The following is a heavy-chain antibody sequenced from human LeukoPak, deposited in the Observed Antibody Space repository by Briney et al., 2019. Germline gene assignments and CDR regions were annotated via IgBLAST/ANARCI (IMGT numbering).Heavy chain of an antibody. CDR2: INTNTGNP. Sequence: ASVKVSCKASGYTFTSFAMNWVRQAPGQGLEWMGWINTNTGNPTYAQGFTGRFVFSLDTSVSTAYLQISSLKAEDTAVYYCARAVELLRGMGYHYYGMDVWGQGTTVIVSS. CDR3: ARAVELLRGMGYHYYGMDV. V-gene: IGHV7-4-1*02. J-gene: IGHJ6*02. CDR1: GYTFTSFA. D-gene: IGHD1-26*01.